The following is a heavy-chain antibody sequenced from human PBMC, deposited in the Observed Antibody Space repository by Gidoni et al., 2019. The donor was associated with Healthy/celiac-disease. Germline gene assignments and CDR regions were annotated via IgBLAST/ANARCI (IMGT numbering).Heavy chain of an antibody. D-gene: IGHD1-26*01. CDR2: IYYSGST. CDR3: ARGGEGSYDALGLHYFDY. V-gene: IGHV4-59*01. CDR1: GGSISSSY. J-gene: IGHJ4*02. Sequence: QVQLQESGPGLVKPSETLSLTCTVPGGSISSSYWSWIRQPPGKGLEWIGYIYYSGSTNYNPSLKSRVTISVDTSKNQFSLKLSSVTAADTAVYYCARGGEGSYDALGLHYFDYWGQGTLVTVSS.